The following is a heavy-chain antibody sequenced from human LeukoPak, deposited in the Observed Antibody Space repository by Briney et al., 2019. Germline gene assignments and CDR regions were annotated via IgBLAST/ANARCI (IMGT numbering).Heavy chain of an antibody. CDR3: ARLRRSYGFAFDI. Sequence: SETLSLTCTVSGGSISSYYWSWIRQPPGKGLEWIGYIYYSGSTNYNPSLKSRVTISVDTSKNQFSLKLSSVTAADTAVYYCARLRRSYGFAFDIWGQGTMVTVSS. D-gene: IGHD5-18*01. J-gene: IGHJ3*02. CDR2: IYYSGST. V-gene: IGHV4-59*01. CDR1: GGSISSYY.